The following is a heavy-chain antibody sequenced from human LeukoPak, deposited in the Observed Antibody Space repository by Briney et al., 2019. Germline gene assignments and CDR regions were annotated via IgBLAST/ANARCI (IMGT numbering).Heavy chain of an antibody. CDR2: ISYIGNP. D-gene: IGHD2-8*01. CDR1: GGSISSSY. J-gene: IGHJ5*02. Sequence: SETLSLTCIVSGGSISSSYWSWIRQPPGKGLEWIGSISYIGNPNYNPSLKSRVTLSVDTSQNQFSLDLTSVTAADTAVYCCAKAPGVSGWFDPWGQGTLVTASS. CDR3: AKAPGVSGWFDP. V-gene: IGHV4-59*01.